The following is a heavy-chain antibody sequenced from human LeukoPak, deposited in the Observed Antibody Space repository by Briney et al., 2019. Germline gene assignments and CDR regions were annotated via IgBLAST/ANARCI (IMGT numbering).Heavy chain of an antibody. CDR1: GDSVSTNSAA. J-gene: IGHJ4*02. CDR2: TYYRSKWYN. Sequence: SQTLSLTCAISGDSVSTNSAAWNWIWQSPSRGLEWLGRTYYRSKWYNDYAVSVKSRITINPDTSKNLFSLKLNSVTSEDTAVYYCARGLRSFDYWGQGTLVTVSS. D-gene: IGHD5-12*01. V-gene: IGHV6-1*01. CDR3: ARGLRSFDY.